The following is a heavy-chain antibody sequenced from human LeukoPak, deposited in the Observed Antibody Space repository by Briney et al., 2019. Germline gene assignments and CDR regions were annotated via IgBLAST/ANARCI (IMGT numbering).Heavy chain of an antibody. D-gene: IGHD3-10*01. J-gene: IGHJ4*02. V-gene: IGHV3-71*01. CDR1: GFTVSSNY. CDR3: ASGITMVRGVIDY. Sequence: GGSLRLSCAASGFTVSSNYMSWVRQAPGKGLEWVCFITSKTYGGTTECAASVKGRLTISRDDSKSIAYLQMNSLKTEDTAVYYCASGITMVRGVIDYWGQGTLVTVSS. CDR2: ITSKTYGGTT.